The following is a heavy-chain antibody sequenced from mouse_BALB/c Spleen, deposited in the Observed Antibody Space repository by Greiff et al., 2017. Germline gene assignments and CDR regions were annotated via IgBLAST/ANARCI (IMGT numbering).Heavy chain of an antibody. CDR1: GFTFSSYT. J-gene: IGHJ4*01. CDR3: ARDYGSSYAMDY. D-gene: IGHD1-1*01. Sequence: EVKLMESGGGLVQPGGSLKLSCAASGFTFSSYTMSWVRQTPEKRLEWVAYISNGGGSTYYPDTVKGRFTISRDNPKNTLFLQMTSLRSEDTAMYYCARDYGSSYAMDYWGQGTSVTVSS. CDR2: ISNGGGST. V-gene: IGHV5-12-2*01.